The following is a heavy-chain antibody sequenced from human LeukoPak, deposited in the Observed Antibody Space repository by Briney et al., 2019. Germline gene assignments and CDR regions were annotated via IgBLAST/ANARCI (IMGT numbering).Heavy chain of an antibody. V-gene: IGHV1-2*02. Sequence: ASVKVSCKAFGYTFTDYHMHWVRQAPGQGLEWMGWINPNSGDTNYAQKFQGRVTMTRDTTISTAYVGLSRLRSDDTAVFYCATLMAHLDYWGQGTLVTVSS. J-gene: IGHJ4*02. D-gene: IGHD2-8*01. CDR3: ATLMAHLDY. CDR1: GYTFTDYH. CDR2: INPNSGDT.